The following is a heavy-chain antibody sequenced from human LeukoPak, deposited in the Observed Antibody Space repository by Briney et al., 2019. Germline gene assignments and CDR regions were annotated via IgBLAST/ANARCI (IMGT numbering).Heavy chain of an antibody. CDR2: IIPIFGTA. D-gene: IGHD4-11*01. V-gene: IGHV1-69*13. Sequence: GASVKVSCKASGGTFSSYAISWVRQAPEQGLEWMGGIIPIFGTANYAQKFQGRVTITADESTSTAYMELSSLRSEDTAVYYCARLSNYAVYNWFDPWGQGTLVTVSS. CDR3: ARLSNYAVYNWFDP. J-gene: IGHJ5*02. CDR1: GGTFSSYA.